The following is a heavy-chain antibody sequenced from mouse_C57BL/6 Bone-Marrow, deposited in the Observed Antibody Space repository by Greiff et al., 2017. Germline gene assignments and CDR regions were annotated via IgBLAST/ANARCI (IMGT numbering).Heavy chain of an antibody. V-gene: IGHV1-42*01. CDR3: ARRYYDYDGFDY. J-gene: IGHJ2*01. CDR2: INPSTGGT. CDR1: GYSFTGYY. Sequence: EVKLQESGPELVKPGASVKISCKASGYSFTGYYMNWVKQSPEKSLEWIGEINPSTGGTTYNQKFKAKATLTVDKSSSTAYMQLKSLTSEDSAVYYCARRYYDYDGFDYWGQGTTLTVS. D-gene: IGHD2-4*01.